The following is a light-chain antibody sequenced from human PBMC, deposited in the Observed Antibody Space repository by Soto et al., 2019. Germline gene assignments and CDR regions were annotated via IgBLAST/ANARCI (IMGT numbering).Light chain of an antibody. CDR2: ANN. Sequence: QSVLAQPPSASGTPGQRVTISCSGSTSNIGSNHVYWYQQVPGTAPKLLISANNQRPSGVPDRFSGSKSDTSASLAIGGLRSADEAVYYCASWDGSLSASVFGTGTQLTVL. V-gene: IGLV1-47*01. CDR1: TSNIGSNH. J-gene: IGLJ1*01. CDR3: ASWDGSLSASV.